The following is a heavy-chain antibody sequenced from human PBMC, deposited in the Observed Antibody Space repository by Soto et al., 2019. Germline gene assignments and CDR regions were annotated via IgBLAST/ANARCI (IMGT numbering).Heavy chain of an antibody. CDR3: ATYSGDTGWQFDL. V-gene: IGHV4-30-4*01. CDR1: GASISSGDYY. J-gene: IGHJ4*02. CDR2: VSSLGIS. D-gene: IGHD2-21*02. Sequence: QVHLQESGPGLVRPSQTVSLTCTVSGASISSGDYYYSWIRQSPGKGLELLGYVSSLGISYYNPSLEIRLNISGDTSQNQFFLKLTSVTAADTAVYYCATYSGDTGWQFDLWGQGTLVTVSS.